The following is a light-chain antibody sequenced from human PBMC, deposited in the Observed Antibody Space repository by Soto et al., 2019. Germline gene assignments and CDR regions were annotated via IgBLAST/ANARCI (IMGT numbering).Light chain of an antibody. CDR1: QSISNNF. V-gene: IGKV3-20*01. J-gene: IGKJ1*01. CDR3: QQYGGSPPT. CDR2: GAS. Sequence: EIVLTQSPGTLSLSPGESAALSCRASQSISNNFLAWYQRKPGQAPRLLIYGASYRATDIPYRFSGSGSGTDFTLTITRLEPDDFAVYYCQQYGGSPPTFGQGTTVVVK.